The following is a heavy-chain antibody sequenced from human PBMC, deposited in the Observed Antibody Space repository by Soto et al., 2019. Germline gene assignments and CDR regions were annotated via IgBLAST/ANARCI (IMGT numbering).Heavy chain of an antibody. J-gene: IGHJ4*02. Sequence: ASVKVSCKASGGTFSSYAISWVRQAPGQGLEWMGGIIPIFGTANYAQKFQGRVTITADESTSTAYMELSSLRSEDTAVYYCARFGLGYGDYGLDYWGQGTLVTVSS. CDR3: ARFGLGYGDYGLDY. D-gene: IGHD4-17*01. V-gene: IGHV1-69*13. CDR1: GGTFSSYA. CDR2: IIPIFGTA.